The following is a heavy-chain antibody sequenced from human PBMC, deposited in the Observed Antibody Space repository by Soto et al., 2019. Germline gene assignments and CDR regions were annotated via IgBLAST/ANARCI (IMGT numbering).Heavy chain of an antibody. CDR2: ILWHDEK. D-gene: IGHD3-16*01. J-gene: IGHJ5*02. Sequence: QITLKESGPALVKPTQTLTLTCTFSGFSVTTPRVAVGWIRPPPGKALEWLALILWHDEKRCSASQKSRLTITKDTAKHQVVLTMNKMDPVDTATYYCAHYDDVGGSLGAWGQGTVVTVSS. CDR3: AHYDDVGGSLGA. CDR1: GFSVTTPRVA. V-gene: IGHV2-5*01.